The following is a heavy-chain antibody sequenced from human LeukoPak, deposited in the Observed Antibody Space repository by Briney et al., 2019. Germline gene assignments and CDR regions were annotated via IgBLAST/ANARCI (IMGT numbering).Heavy chain of an antibody. CDR1: GYTFTNYW. CDR2: IYPGDSDS. J-gene: IGHJ4*02. CDR3: ARVPTSLSKPYYFDH. V-gene: IGHV5-51*01. Sequence: GESLKISCKGSGYTFTNYWIGWVRQMPGKGLEWMGIIYPGDSDSRYNPSFQGQVTISADRSISTVYLQWSSLKASDTAMYYCARVPTSLSKPYYFDHWGQGTLVTVSS.